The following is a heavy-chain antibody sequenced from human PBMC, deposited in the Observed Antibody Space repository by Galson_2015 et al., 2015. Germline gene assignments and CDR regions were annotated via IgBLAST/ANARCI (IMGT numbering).Heavy chain of an antibody. J-gene: IGHJ6*04. V-gene: IGHV1-2*06. Sequence: SVKVSCKASGYTFTDYYIHWARQAPGQGLEWMGRINPNSGGTNYPREFQGRVTMTRDTSFTTVHMDLRRLTSDDTAVYFCAREGVEAINDFPLDVWGKGTTVTFSS. CDR2: INPNSGGT. D-gene: IGHD3-3*01. CDR3: AREGVEAINDFPLDV. CDR1: GYTFTDYY.